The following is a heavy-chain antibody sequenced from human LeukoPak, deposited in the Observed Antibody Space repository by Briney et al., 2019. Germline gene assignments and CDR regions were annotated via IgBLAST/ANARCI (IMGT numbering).Heavy chain of an antibody. D-gene: IGHD6-19*01. J-gene: IGHJ4*02. CDR2: ISYDGSNK. V-gene: IGHV3-30*18. Sequence: PGGSLRLSCAASGFTFSSYGMYWVRQAPGKGLEWVAVISYDGSNKYYADSVKGRFTISRDNSKNTLYLQMNSLRAEDTAVYYCAKDRRIAVAGTALGYFDYWGQGTLVTVSS. CDR1: GFTFSSYG. CDR3: AKDRRIAVAGTALGYFDY.